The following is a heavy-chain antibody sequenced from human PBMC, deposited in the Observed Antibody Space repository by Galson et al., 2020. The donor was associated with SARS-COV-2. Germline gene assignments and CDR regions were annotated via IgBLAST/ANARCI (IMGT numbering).Heavy chain of an antibody. J-gene: IGHJ4*02. Sequence: LSLTCTVSGGSINGGSYYWSWIRQHPGKGLEWIGYVHYSGNTHYNPSLESRVSVSVDTSKTQLSLELSSVTAADTAVYYCARMNYYASGSYHWDFDYWGQGTLVTVSS. V-gene: IGHV4-31*03. CDR1: GGSINGGSYY. D-gene: IGHD3-10*01. CDR2: VHYSGNT. CDR3: ARMNYYASGSYHWDFDY.